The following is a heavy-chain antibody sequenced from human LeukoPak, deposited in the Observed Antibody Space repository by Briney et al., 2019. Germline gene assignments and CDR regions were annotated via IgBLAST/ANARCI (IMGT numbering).Heavy chain of an antibody. CDR2: IGTAGDT. CDR3: ARGRDNSGYYSDAFDI. Sequence: PGGSLRLSCAASGFTFSSYDMHWVRQATGKGLEWVSAIGTAGDTYYPGSVKGRFTISRENAKNSLYLQMNSLRAGDTAVYYCARGRDNSGYYSDAFDIWGQGTMVTVSS. CDR1: GFTFSSYD. J-gene: IGHJ3*02. V-gene: IGHV3-13*01. D-gene: IGHD3-22*01.